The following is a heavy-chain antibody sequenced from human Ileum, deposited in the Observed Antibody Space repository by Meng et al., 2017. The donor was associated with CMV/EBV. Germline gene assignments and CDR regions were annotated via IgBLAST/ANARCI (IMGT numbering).Heavy chain of an antibody. CDR1: GFIFSTYA. Sequence: SGFIFSTYAMQWVRQAPGMGLEWVAVISYDGSDIYYADSVKGRFTISRDNSKDTLYLQMNSLRTEDTAVYYCAKDTYYDFWSGPRWWGQGTLVTVSS. V-gene: IGHV3-30*04. CDR3: AKDTYYDFWSGPRW. CDR2: ISYDGSDI. D-gene: IGHD3-3*01. J-gene: IGHJ4*02.